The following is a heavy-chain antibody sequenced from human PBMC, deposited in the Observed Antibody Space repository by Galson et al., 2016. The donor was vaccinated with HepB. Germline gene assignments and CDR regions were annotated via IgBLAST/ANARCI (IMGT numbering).Heavy chain of an antibody. CDR1: GGSISRSDYY. CDR2: IYYSGST. V-gene: IGHV4-39*01. CDR3: AQNPHCSSTSCYGRWFDP. D-gene: IGHD2-2*01. J-gene: IGHJ5*02. Sequence: SETLSLTCTVPGGSISRSDYYWDWIRQPPVKGLEWIGSIYYSGSTYYNPSLKSRVTIAVDTSKNQFSLKLSSVTAADTAVYYCAQNPHCSSTSCYGRWFDPWGQGTLVTVSS.